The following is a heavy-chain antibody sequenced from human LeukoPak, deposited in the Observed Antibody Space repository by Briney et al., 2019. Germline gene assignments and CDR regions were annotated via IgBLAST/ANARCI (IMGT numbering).Heavy chain of an antibody. Sequence: GGSLRLSCAASGFTFRSCAMHWVRQAPGKGLEWVAVISSDANIKHYADSVKGRFTISRDNSKNTLYLQMSSLRAEDTAVYYCAKDRGSGWSFDYWGQGTLVTVSS. CDR2: ISSDANIK. CDR3: AKDRGSGWSFDY. J-gene: IGHJ4*02. V-gene: IGHV3-30*18. D-gene: IGHD6-25*01. CDR1: GFTFRSCA.